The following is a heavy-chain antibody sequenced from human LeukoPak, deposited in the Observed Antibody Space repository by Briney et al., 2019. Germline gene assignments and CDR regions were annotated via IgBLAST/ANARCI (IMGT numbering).Heavy chain of an antibody. Sequence: GGSLRLYCAASGFTFSNYAMNWVRQAPGKGLEWVSGISGSGGSTYYADSVKGWFTISRDNSKNTLYLQMNSLRAEDTAIYYCAKDIGGWELLGPDYWGQGTLVTVSS. V-gene: IGHV3-23*01. J-gene: IGHJ4*02. CDR3: AKDIGGWELLGPDY. CDR1: GFTFSNYA. D-gene: IGHD1-26*01. CDR2: ISGSGGST.